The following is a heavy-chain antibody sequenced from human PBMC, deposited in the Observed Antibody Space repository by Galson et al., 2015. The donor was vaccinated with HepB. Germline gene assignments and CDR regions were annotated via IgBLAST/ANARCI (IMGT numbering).Heavy chain of an antibody. Sequence: SLRLSCAASGFTFSDYYMSWIRQAPGKGLEWVSYISSSSSYTNYADSVKGRFTISRDNAKNSLYLQMNSLRAEDTAVYYCAREYYYDSSGLGYYFDYWGQGTLVTVSS. V-gene: IGHV3-11*06. D-gene: IGHD3-22*01. CDR2: ISSSSSYT. CDR1: GFTFSDYY. J-gene: IGHJ4*02. CDR3: AREYYYDSSGLGYYFDY.